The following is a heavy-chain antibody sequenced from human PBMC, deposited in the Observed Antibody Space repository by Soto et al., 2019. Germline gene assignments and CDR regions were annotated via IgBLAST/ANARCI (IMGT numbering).Heavy chain of an antibody. D-gene: IGHD6-13*01. Sequence: QVHLVQSGAEVKKPGASVKVSCKASGYIFINYYIHWVRQAPGQGLEWIGIINPNGGSTNYAQKFRGRVSMASDTPTSTVYRDLRSLRSDDTAVYYCARDLAAADYWGQGTLVTVSS. CDR2: INPNGGST. J-gene: IGHJ4*02. V-gene: IGHV1-46*01. CDR1: GYIFINYY. CDR3: ARDLAAADY.